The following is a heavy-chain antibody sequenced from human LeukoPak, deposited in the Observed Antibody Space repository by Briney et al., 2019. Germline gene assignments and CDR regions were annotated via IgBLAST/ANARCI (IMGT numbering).Heavy chain of an antibody. CDR3: ARGPPGKSTSCCNWLDP. D-gene: IGHD2-2*01. CDR2: INPSGGST. Sequence: ASVKVSCKASGYTFTSYYKHWVRQAPGQGLEWMGIINPSGGSTSYAQKFQGRVTMTRDTSTSTVYMELSSLRSEDTAVYYCARGPPGKSTSCCNWLDPWGQGTLVTVSS. CDR1: GYTFTSYY. V-gene: IGHV1-46*01. J-gene: IGHJ5*02.